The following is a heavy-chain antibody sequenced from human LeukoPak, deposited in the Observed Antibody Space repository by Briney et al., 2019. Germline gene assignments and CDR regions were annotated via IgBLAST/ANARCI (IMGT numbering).Heavy chain of an antibody. V-gene: IGHV1-24*01. CDR2: FDPEDGET. J-gene: IGHJ4*02. D-gene: IGHD6-13*01. Sequence: EASVKVSSKVSGYTLTELSMHWVRQAPGKGLEWMGGFDPEDGETIYAQKFQGRVTMTEDTSTDTAYMELSSLRSEDTAVYYCATAYYSSSWYNYWGQGTLVTVSS. CDR3: ATAYYSSSWYNY. CDR1: GYTLTELS.